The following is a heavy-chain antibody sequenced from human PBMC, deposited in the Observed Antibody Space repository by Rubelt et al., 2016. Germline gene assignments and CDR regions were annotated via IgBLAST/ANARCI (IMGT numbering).Heavy chain of an antibody. CDR2: IYDSGST. CDR1: GGSITSHN. V-gene: IGHV4-59*11. Sequence: QVLLQESGPGLVKPSETLSLTCTVSGGSITSHNWSWIRQPPGKGLEWIGYIYDSGSTNYNPSLKSRVSISVDTSKNQLSLKLSAVTAADTAVYYCAKDGGSSLWGQGTMVTVSS. J-gene: IGHJ3*01. D-gene: IGHD3-16*01. CDR3: AKDGGSSL.